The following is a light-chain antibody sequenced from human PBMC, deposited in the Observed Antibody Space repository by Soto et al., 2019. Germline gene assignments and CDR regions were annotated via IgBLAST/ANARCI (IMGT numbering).Light chain of an antibody. CDR2: DVS. CDR3: VLYMGSGISV. J-gene: IGLJ2*01. CDR1: SSDVGGYNY. V-gene: IGLV2-8*01. Sequence: QSALAQPPSASGAPGQSVTISCTGTSSDVGGYNYVCWYLQHPGKAPKLIIYDVSGRPSGVPDRFSASILGDKAALTITGAQADDESDYYCVLYMGSGISVFGGGTKVTVL.